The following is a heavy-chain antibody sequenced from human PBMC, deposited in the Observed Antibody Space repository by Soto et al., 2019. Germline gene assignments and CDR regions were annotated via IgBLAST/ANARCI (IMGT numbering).Heavy chain of an antibody. J-gene: IGHJ4*02. V-gene: IGHV3-33*01. D-gene: IGHD3-3*01. CDR1: GFNFSSYG. CDR3: ARDFWRAFDY. Sequence: PGGSLRLSCAASGFNFSSYGMHWVRQAQGKGLEWVAVIWYDGSNKYYVDSVKGRFTISRDNAKNSLYLQMNSLRAEDTAVYYCARDFWRAFDYWGQGTLVTVSS. CDR2: IWYDGSNK.